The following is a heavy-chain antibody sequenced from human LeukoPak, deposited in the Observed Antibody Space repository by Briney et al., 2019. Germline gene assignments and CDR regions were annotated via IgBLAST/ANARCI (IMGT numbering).Heavy chain of an antibody. D-gene: IGHD6-19*01. CDR2: ISYDGSNI. V-gene: IGHV3-30-3*01. CDR1: GFTFSSYA. J-gene: IGHJ3*02. CDR3: ARSQQWLVDDAFDI. Sequence: GGSLRLSCAASGFTFSSYAMHWVRQAPGKGLEWVAVISYDGSNIYYADSVKGRFTISRDNSKNTLYLQMNSLRAEDTAVYYCARSQQWLVDDAFDIWGQGTMVTVSS.